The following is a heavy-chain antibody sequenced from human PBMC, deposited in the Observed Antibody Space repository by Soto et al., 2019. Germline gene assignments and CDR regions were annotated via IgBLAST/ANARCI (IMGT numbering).Heavy chain of an antibody. V-gene: IGHV1-8*01. J-gene: IGHJ6*02. CDR3: ARGPHPKAYYDLWSGYSGHYGMDV. CDR2: MNPNSGNT. CDR1: GYNFTSYD. Sequence: ASVKVSCKASGYNFTSYDINWVRQATGQGLEWMGWMNPNSGNTGYAQKFQGRVTMTRNTSISTAYMELSSLRSEDTAVYYCARGPHPKAYYDLWSGYSGHYGMDVWGQGTTVNVSS. D-gene: IGHD3-3*01.